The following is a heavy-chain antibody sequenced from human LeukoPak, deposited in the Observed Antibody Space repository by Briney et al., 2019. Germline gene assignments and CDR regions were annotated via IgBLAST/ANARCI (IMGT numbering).Heavy chain of an antibody. CDR3: ARSFALSGSS. Sequence: PGGSLRLSCVASGFTLNSYPMNCLRHAPGKALEGVSYISSCSSYINYAESVKGRFTISRDNANNSLYLQMNSLRVEDTAVYSCARSFALSGSSWGQGSLVTVSS. CDR1: GFTLNSYP. J-gene: IGHJ5*02. V-gene: IGHV3-21*01. D-gene: IGHD3-10*01. CDR2: ISSCSSYI.